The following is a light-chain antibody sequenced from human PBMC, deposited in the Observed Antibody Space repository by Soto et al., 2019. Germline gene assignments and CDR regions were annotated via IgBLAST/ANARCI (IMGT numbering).Light chain of an antibody. Sequence: EFVLTQSPGTLSLSPGERVTLSCRASQSFGSTSLAWYQQKPGQSPRLLIYGASSRATGIPDRFSGSGSGTDFTLTISRLEPEDFAVYYCQQYGSSPSGRFGQGTKVEI. V-gene: IGKV3-20*01. J-gene: IGKJ1*01. CDR1: QSFGSTS. CDR2: GAS. CDR3: QQYGSSPSGR.